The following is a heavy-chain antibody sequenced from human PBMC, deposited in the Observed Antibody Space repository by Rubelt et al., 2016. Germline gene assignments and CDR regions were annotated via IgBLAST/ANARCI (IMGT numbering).Heavy chain of an antibody. CDR1: GFSFSDYA. CDR2: ISYDGVTK. Sequence: QVQLVESGGGVVQPGRSLRLSCAASGFSFSDYALHWVRQAPGKGLDWVAVISYDGVTKFHPDYVEGRLTISRDNSKSLVHLQWRSLRHDDTAMYYSVRALTAAAYNWHFDLWGRGAPVTVSS. J-gene: IGHJ2*01. D-gene: IGHD1-20*01. CDR3: VRALTAAAYNWHFDL. V-gene: IGHV3-30-3*01.